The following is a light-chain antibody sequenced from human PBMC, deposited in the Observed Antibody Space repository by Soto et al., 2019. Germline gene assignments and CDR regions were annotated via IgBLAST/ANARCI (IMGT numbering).Light chain of an antibody. V-gene: IGKV3-15*01. CDR3: QQYNNWPQT. J-gene: IGKJ1*01. CDR1: QSVSSN. CDR2: GAS. Sequence: EIVLTQSPGTLSLSPGERSTLSWTASQSVSSNLAWYQQKPGQAPRLLIYGASTRATGIPARFSGSESGTEFTLTISSLQSEDFAVYYCQQYNNWPQTFGQGTKVDIK.